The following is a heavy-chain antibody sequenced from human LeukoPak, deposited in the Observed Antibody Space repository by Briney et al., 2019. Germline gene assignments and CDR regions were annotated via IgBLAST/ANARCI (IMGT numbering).Heavy chain of an antibody. D-gene: IGHD3-16*01. J-gene: IGHJ5*02. CDR1: GYIFTNYG. Sequence: ASVKVSRKASGYIFTNYGISWVRQAPGQGPEWVGWISPYTGNTNYAQKVQDRVTMTTDTSTSTAYMELRSLRSDDTAIYYCVRDRGLAELDPWGQGTLVTVSS. CDR3: VRDRGLAELDP. V-gene: IGHV1-18*01. CDR2: ISPYTGNT.